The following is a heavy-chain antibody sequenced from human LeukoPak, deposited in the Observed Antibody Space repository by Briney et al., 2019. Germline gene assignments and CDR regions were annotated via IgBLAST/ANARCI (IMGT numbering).Heavy chain of an antibody. CDR2: ISWDSGSV. CDR3: AKGNSYDSSGLPFDY. Sequence: GGSLRLSCAASGFTFSSYGMHWVRQAPGKGLEWVSGISWDSGSVDSADSVKGRFTISRDNARNSLYLQMNSLRAEDTALYYCAKGNSYDSSGLPFDYWGQGTLVTVSS. J-gene: IGHJ4*02. CDR1: GFTFSSYG. V-gene: IGHV3-9*01. D-gene: IGHD3-22*01.